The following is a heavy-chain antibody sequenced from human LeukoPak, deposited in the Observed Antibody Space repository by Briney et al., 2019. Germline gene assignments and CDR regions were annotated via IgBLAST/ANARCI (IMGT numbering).Heavy chain of an antibody. CDR2: IYTSGST. V-gene: IGHV4-4*07. D-gene: IGHD3-10*01. CDR1: GGSISSYY. CDR3: AREGGYGSGFLAY. Sequence: PSETLSLTCTVSGGSISSYYWGWIRQPAGKGLEWIGRIYTSGSTNYNPSLKSRVTMSVDTSKNQFSLRLSSVTAADTAVYYCAREGGYGSGFLAYWGRRALVTVSS. J-gene: IGHJ4*02.